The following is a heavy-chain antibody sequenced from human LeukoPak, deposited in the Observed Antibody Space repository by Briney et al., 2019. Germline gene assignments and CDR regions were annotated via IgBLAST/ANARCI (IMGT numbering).Heavy chain of an antibody. CDR3: ARDLSSTSNWELDY. J-gene: IGHJ4*02. Sequence: ASVKVSCKASGYTLIHYFIHWVRQAPGQGLEWMGRINSNSGVTEYTQKFQGRVTMTRDTSITTVYMELSSLTSDDTAVYYCARDLSSTSNWELDYWGQGTLVTVSS. D-gene: IGHD7-27*01. CDR2: INSNSGVT. CDR1: GYTLIHYF. V-gene: IGHV1-2*06.